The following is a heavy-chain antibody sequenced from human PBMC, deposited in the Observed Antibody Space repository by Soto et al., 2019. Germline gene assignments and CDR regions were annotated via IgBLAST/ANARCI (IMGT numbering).Heavy chain of an antibody. Sequence: ASVKVSCKASGGTFSSYAMSWVRQAPGQGLEWMGGIIPIFGTANYAQKFQGRVTITADESTSTAYMELSSLRSEDTAVYYCARMDYYDSSGYPFDYWGQGTLVTVSS. J-gene: IGHJ4*02. CDR1: GGTFSSYA. V-gene: IGHV1-69*13. D-gene: IGHD3-22*01. CDR2: IIPIFGTA. CDR3: ARMDYYDSSGYPFDY.